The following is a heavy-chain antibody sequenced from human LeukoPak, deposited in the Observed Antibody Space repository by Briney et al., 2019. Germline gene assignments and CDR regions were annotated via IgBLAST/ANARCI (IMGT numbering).Heavy chain of an antibody. J-gene: IGHJ4*02. V-gene: IGHV3-23*01. CDR1: GFTYSNYA. CDR3: AKRGLPDY. D-gene: IGHD5-18*01. Sequence: TGGSLRLSCAASGFTYSNYAMNWVRQAPGKGLEWVSVISGSGRSTYYADSVKGRFTISRDKSKNTLYLQMNSLRAEDTAVYYCAKRGLPDYWGQGTLVTVSS. CDR2: ISGSGRST.